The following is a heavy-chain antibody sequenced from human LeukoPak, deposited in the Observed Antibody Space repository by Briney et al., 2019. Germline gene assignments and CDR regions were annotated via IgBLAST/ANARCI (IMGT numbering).Heavy chain of an antibody. CDR3: ARDTYFGSGNYQNLGGRFDY. V-gene: IGHV3-48*02. Sequence: PGGSLRLSCAASGFIFNTYSMNWVRQAPGKGLEWVSYISSTGSVIFYADSVKGRFTISRDNVKKPLYLQMSSLRDEDTAVYYCARDTYFGSGNYQNLGGRFDYWGQGSLVTVSS. CDR1: GFIFNTYS. J-gene: IGHJ4*02. D-gene: IGHD3-10*01. CDR2: ISSTGSVI.